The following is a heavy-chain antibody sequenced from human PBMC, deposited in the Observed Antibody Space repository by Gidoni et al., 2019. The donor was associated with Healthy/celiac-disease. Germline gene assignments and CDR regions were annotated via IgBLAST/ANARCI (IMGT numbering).Heavy chain of an antibody. CDR3: AKATGSGVAVIPLDY. CDR1: GFPFSSYA. CDR2: ISGSGGST. Sequence: EVQLLESGGGLVQPGGSLRLSCAASGFPFSSYAMSWVRQAPGRGLEWVAAISGSGGSTYYADSVKGRFTISRDNSKNTLYLQMNSLRAEDTAVYYCAKATGSGVAVIPLDYWGQGTLVTVSS. V-gene: IGHV3-23*01. D-gene: IGHD2-15*01. J-gene: IGHJ4*02.